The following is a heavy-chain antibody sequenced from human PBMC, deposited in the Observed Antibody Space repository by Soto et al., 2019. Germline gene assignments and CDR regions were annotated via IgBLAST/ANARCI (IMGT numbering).Heavy chain of an antibody. CDR1: GYSFSNHW. Sequence: PGESLKISCKGSGYSFSNHWIGWVRQMPGKGLEWMGIIYPGDSDTKYSPSFQGQVTISADKSTYTAYLQWTRLKASDAAVYYCASCRLGDPFDSWGQGTLVTVSS. CDR3: ASCRLGDPFDS. V-gene: IGHV5-51*01. CDR2: IYPGDSDT. J-gene: IGHJ4*02. D-gene: IGHD3-16*01.